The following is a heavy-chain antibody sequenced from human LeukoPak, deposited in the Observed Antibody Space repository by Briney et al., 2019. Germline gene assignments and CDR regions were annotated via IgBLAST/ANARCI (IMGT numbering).Heavy chain of an antibody. CDR2: ISAYNGNT. CDR3: ASVYCSSTSCYGFDY. J-gene: IGHJ4*02. D-gene: IGHD2-2*01. V-gene: IGHV1-18*01. Sequence: GASVKVSCKASGYTFTSYGISWVRQAPGQGLEWMGWISAYNGNTNYAQKLQGRVTMTTDTSTSTVYMELSSLRSEDTAVYYCASVYCSSTSCYGFDYWGQGTLVTVSS. CDR1: GYTFTSYG.